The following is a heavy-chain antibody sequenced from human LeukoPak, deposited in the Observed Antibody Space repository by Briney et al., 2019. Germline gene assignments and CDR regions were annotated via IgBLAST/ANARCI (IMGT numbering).Heavy chain of an antibody. CDR3: ARERIPMELDAFDI. Sequence: PSETLSLTCTVSGGSISSYYWSWIRQPPGKGLEWIGYIYYSGSTNYNPSPKSRVTISVDTSKNQFSLKLSSVTAADTAVYYCARERIPMELDAFDIWGQGTMVTVSS. J-gene: IGHJ3*02. CDR2: IYYSGST. CDR1: GGSISSYY. V-gene: IGHV4-59*12. D-gene: IGHD3-10*01.